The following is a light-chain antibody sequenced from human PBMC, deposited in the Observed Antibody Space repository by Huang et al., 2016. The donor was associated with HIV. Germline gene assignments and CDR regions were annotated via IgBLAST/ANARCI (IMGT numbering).Light chain of an antibody. CDR1: QHVGTS. CDR3: QHSDGLSPLT. Sequence: IRMTQSPSSLSASTGDRVTLTCRASQHVGTSLDWYQQRPGRAPVLLIYDASTLQRGVPSRFSGSRSRTVFTLTIGCLQVEDAATYYCQHSDGLSPLTVGGGT. CDR2: DAS. V-gene: IGKV1-8*01. J-gene: IGKJ4*01.